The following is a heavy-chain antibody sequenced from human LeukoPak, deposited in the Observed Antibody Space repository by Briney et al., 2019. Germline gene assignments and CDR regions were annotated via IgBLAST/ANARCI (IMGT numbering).Heavy chain of an antibody. D-gene: IGHD6-13*01. V-gene: IGHV3-23*01. J-gene: IGHJ6*02. Sequence: GASLRLSCAVSGSSVDNYAMSWVRQAPGKGLEWVSVISGGATYYADSVKGRFIISRDNSKNTLHLQMNSLRADDTAVYYCAKRAAHYYGLDVWGQGTTVTVSS. CDR1: GSSVDNYA. CDR2: ISGGAT. CDR3: AKRAAHYYGLDV.